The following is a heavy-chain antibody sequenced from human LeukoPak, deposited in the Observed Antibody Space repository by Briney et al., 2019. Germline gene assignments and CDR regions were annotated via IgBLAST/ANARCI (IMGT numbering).Heavy chain of an antibody. CDR2: ISAFNGNR. D-gene: IGHD2-2*01. Sequence: ASVKVSCKASGYTFPNYGFSWVRQAPGQGLEWMGWISAFNGNRNYAQKFQGRVTLTTDTSTSAAYMELRSLRSDDTAVYYCVRDGFCSSASCYDKGGFDFWGQGTLVTVSS. CDR1: GYTFPNYG. CDR3: VRDGFCSSASCYDKGGFDF. V-gene: IGHV1-18*01. J-gene: IGHJ4*02.